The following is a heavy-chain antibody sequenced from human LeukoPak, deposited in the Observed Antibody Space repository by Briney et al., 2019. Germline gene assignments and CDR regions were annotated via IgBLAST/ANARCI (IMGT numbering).Heavy chain of an antibody. V-gene: IGHV3-30*18. CDR1: GFTFSSYG. J-gene: IGHJ6*02. CDR3: AKGHYYDSSGYYYFYYYYGMDV. D-gene: IGHD3-22*01. Sequence: GRSLRLSCAASGFTFSSYGMHWVRQAPGKGLEWVAVISYDGSNKYYADSVKGRFTISRDNSKNTLYLQMNSLRAEDTAVYYCAKGHYYDSSGYYYFYYYYGMDVWGQGTTVTVSS. CDR2: ISYDGSNK.